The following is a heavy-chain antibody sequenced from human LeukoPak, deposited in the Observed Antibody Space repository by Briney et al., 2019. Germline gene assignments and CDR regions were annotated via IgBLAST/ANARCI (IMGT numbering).Heavy chain of an antibody. Sequence: GGSLRLSCAASGFTFSSYGMHWVRQAPGKGLGWVAFIRYDGSNKYYADSVKGRFTISRDNSKNTLYLQMNSLRAEDTAVYYCAKDSVPPNAPYYFDYWGQGTLVTVSS. J-gene: IGHJ4*02. CDR3: AKDSVPPNAPYYFDY. V-gene: IGHV3-30*02. D-gene: IGHD2-8*01. CDR2: IRYDGSNK. CDR1: GFTFSSYG.